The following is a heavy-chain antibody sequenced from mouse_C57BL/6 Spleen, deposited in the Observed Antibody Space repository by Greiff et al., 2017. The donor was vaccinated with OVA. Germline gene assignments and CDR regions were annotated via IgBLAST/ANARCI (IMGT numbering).Heavy chain of an antibody. CDR1: GYTFTEYT. CDR2: FYPGSGSI. V-gene: IGHV1-62-2*01. J-gene: IGHJ1*03. Sequence: QVQLKESGAELVKPGASVKLSCKASGYTFTEYTIHWVKQRSGQGLEWIGWFYPGSGSIKYNEKFKAKATLTADKSYSTVYMDLSRLTSEDSAVYFCARHQGDTWYFDGWGTGTTVTASS. D-gene: IGHD3-3*01. CDR3: ARHQGDTWYFDG.